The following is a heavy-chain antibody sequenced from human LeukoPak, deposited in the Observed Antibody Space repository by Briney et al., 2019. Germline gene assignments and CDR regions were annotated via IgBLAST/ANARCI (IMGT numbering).Heavy chain of an antibody. V-gene: IGHV3-23*01. CDR1: GFTFSNYA. Sequence: QPGGSLRLSCAASGFTFSNYAMTWVRQAPGKGLEWVSGISDRGGSTYYADSVMGRFTISRDNSKNTLHLQMNSLRAEDTAVYYCAKDYFWSGYYSDYWGQRTLVTVSS. CDR2: ISDRGGST. CDR3: AKDYFWSGYYSDY. J-gene: IGHJ4*02. D-gene: IGHD3-3*01.